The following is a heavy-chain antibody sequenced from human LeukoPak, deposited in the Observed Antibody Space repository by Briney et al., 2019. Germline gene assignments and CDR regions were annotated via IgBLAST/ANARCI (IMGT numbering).Heavy chain of an antibody. J-gene: IGHJ4*02. CDR3: ARASSSWPRFDY. CDR2: IYSGGST. Sequence: GGSLRLSCAASEFSVGSNYMTWVRQAPGKGLEWVSLIYSGGSTYYADSVKGRFTISRDNSKNTLYLQMNSLRAEDTAVYYCARASSSWPRFDYWGQGTLVTVSS. CDR1: EFSVGSNY. D-gene: IGHD6-13*01. V-gene: IGHV3-66*01.